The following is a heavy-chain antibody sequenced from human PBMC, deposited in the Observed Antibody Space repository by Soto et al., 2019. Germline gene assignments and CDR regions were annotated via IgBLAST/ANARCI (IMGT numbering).Heavy chain of an antibody. V-gene: IGHV1-18*01. CDR3: ARGRVFFQAQDGIRDVRSVSAFLLNRSSDL. D-gene: IGHD3-10*02. CDR2: ISAYNGNT. J-gene: IGHJ2*01. Sequence: GLEWMGWISAYNGNTNYAQKLQGRVTMTTDTSTSTAYMELRSLRSDDTAVYYCARGRVFFQAQDGIRDVRSVSAFLLNRSSDL.